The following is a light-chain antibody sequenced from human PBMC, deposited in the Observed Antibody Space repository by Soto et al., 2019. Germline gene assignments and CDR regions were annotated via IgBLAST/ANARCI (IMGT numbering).Light chain of an antibody. V-gene: IGKV3-15*01. J-gene: IGKJ5*01. CDR1: QSVGSN. CDR2: DAS. CDR3: QQYNKWPLIT. Sequence: EIVMTQSPLTLSASPGERAIFSCRASQSVGSNIAWYQQKPGQSPRLLVYDASTRATAIPARFSGSGSGTEFTLTISGLQSEDFAIYYCQQYNKWPLITFGQGTRLEI.